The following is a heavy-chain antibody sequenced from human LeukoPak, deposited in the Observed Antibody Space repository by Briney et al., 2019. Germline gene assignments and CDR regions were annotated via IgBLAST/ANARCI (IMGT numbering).Heavy chain of an antibody. CDR1: GGSISSSSYY. V-gene: IGHV4-39*01. D-gene: IGHD5-18*01. CDR2: IYYSGST. CDR3: ARQRTSGYSYGYGY. J-gene: IGHJ4*02. Sequence: SETLSLTCTVSGGSISSSSYYWGWIRQPPGKGLEWIGSIYYSGSTYYNPSLKSRVTISVDTSKNQFSLKLSSVTAADTAVYYCARQRTSGYSYGYGYRGQGTLVTVSS.